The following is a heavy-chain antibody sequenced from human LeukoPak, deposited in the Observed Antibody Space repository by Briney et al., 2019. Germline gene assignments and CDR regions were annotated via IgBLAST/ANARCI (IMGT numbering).Heavy chain of an antibody. Sequence: GGSLRLFCAASGFTFSSYWMSWVRQAPGKGLEWVANIKQDGSEKYYVDSVRGRFTISRDNAKNSLYLQMNSLRAEDTAVYCCARDLGYYYFDYWGQGTLVTVSS. J-gene: IGHJ4*02. CDR2: IKQDGSEK. D-gene: IGHD2-21*01. V-gene: IGHV3-7*01. CDR1: GFTFSSYW. CDR3: ARDLGYYYFDY.